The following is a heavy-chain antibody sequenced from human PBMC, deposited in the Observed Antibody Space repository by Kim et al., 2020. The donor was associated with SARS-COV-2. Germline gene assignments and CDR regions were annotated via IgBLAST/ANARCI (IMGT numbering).Heavy chain of an antibody. CDR1: GFTFTDAW. V-gene: IGHV3-15*01. D-gene: IGHD4-17*01. J-gene: IGHJ4*02. CDR2: IKTKTDGGTT. CDR3: AAYGGHDY. Sequence: GGSLRLSCVASGFTFTDAWMNWVRQAPGKGLEWVGHIKTKTDGGTTEYAAPVKDRFTISRDYSKNTVSLQMNSLKAEDTAVYYCAAYGGHDYWGQGTLVTVSS.